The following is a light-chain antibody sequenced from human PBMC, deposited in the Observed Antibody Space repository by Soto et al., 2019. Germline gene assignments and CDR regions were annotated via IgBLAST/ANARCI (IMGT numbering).Light chain of an antibody. CDR3: CSYAGNKTVV. Sequence: QSVLTQPRSVSGSPGQSVTISCTGTSSDVGGYIYVSWYQQYPAKAPKVMIYDVRRRPSGVPDRFSGSKSGNTASLTISGLQAEDEAVYYCCSYAGNKTVVFGGGTQLTVL. CDR2: DVR. CDR1: SSDVGGYIY. V-gene: IGLV2-11*01. J-gene: IGLJ7*01.